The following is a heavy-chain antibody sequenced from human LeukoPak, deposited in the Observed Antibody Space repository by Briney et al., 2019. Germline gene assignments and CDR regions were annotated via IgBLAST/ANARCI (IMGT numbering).Heavy chain of an antibody. D-gene: IGHD6-13*01. CDR2: INAGNGNT. Sequence: ASVKVSCKASGYTFTNYAMHWLRQAPGQRLEWMGWINAGNGNTKYSQEFQGRVTITRDTSASTAYMDLSSLRSEDMAVYYCARGERRQLVGSSEKYFQHWGQGTLVTVSS. CDR3: ARGERRQLVGSSEKYFQH. J-gene: IGHJ1*01. V-gene: IGHV1-3*03. CDR1: GYTFTNYA.